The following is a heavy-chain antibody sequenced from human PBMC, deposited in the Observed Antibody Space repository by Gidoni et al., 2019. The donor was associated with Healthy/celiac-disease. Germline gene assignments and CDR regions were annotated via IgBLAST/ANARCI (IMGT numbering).Heavy chain of an antibody. CDR1: GFTSRSYA. J-gene: IGHJ3*02. V-gene: IGHV3-23*01. CDR3: AKAPTTVTTHGAFDI. Sequence: VQLLASGGCLVQPGGSLILSCPAPGFTSRSYAMSWVRQAPGKGLEWVSAISGSGGSTYYADSVKGRFTSSRDNSKNTLYLKMNSLRAEDTAVYYCAKAPTTVTTHGAFDIWGKGTMVTVSS. CDR2: ISGSGGST. D-gene: IGHD4-17*01.